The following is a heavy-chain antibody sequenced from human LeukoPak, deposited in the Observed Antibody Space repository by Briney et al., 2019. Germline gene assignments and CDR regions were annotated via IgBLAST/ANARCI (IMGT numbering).Heavy chain of an antibody. Sequence: GGSLRLSCAASGFSFSTSWMTWVRQTPGKGLEWVANINQDGSQKYYVDSVRGRFTISRDNAKNSLYLQMNSLRVEDTAVYYCARGEYYYDGGYWGQGTLVTVSS. CDR1: GFSFSTSW. CDR3: ARGEYYYDGGY. V-gene: IGHV3-7*03. J-gene: IGHJ4*02. D-gene: IGHD3-22*01. CDR2: INQDGSQK.